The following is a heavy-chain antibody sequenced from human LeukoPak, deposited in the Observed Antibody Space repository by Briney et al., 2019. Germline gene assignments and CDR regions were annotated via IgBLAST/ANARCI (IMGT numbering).Heavy chain of an antibody. D-gene: IGHD3-9*01. CDR2: INHSGST. CDR3: AKDLMFWVN. CDR1: GGSFSGYS. J-gene: IGHJ4*02. V-gene: IGHV4-34*01. Sequence: PSETLSLTCAVYGGSFSGYSWTWIRQPPGKGLEWIGEINHSGSTNYNPSLKSRVTISVDTSKNQFSLKLSSVTAADTAVYYCAKDLMFWVNWGQGTLVTVSS.